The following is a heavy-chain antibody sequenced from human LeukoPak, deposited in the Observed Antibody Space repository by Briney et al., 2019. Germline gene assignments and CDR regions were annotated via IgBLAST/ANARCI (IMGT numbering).Heavy chain of an antibody. D-gene: IGHD1-1*01. J-gene: IGHJ6*03. Sequence: GGSLRLSCVASGFTFSSFDMHWVRQPTGQGLEWVSTIGTASDTYYPGSVEGRFTLSRDNAKNSSYLQMNSLTAGDTAVYYCARGPPRGKYYYMDVWGKGTTVTVSS. V-gene: IGHV3-13*01. CDR2: IGTASDT. CDR1: GFTFSSFD. CDR3: ARGPPRGKYYYMDV.